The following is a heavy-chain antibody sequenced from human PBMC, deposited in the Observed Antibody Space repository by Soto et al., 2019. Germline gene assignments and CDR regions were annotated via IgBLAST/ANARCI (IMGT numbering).Heavy chain of an antibody. CDR2: IYPGDSDA. Sequence: GESLKISCKGSGFICTKHWIGWVRQMPGKGLEWMGSIYPGDSDARLSPSFQGQVTISVDRSISTAYLQWSSLKASDTAIYYCARASGHFDSWGQGTLVTVSS. V-gene: IGHV5-51*01. J-gene: IGHJ4*02. D-gene: IGHD3-3*01. CDR1: GFICTKHW. CDR3: ARASGHFDS.